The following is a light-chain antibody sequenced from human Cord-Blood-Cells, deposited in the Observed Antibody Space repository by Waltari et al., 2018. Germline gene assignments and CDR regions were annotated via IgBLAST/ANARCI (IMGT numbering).Light chain of an antibody. CDR3: QQSYSTPLYT. CDR2: AAS. CDR1: QSISSY. J-gene: IGKJ2*01. V-gene: IGKV1-39*01. Sequence: DIQMTQSPSSLSASVGDRVTITCRASQSISSYLNWYQQKPGKAPKFLIYAASSLQSGVPSRFSGSGSGTDFTLTISSLQPEDFATYYCQQSYSTPLYTFGPGTKLEIK.